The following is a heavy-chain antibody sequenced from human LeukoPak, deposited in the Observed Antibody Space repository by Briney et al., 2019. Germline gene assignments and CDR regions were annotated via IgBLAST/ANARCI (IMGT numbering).Heavy chain of an antibody. J-gene: IGHJ4*02. CDR2: INHSGYT. CDR3: TRMTTGHDY. V-gene: IGHV4-34*01. D-gene: IGHD4-17*01. Sequence: AETLTLSCAVSGFTFDDYYWSWVRQTPGKGLEWIGEINHSGYTNDSPSLKSRVTLSIDTSRKQFSLNLRSVTVADAGIYYCTRMTTGHDYWGQGNLGSVSS. CDR1: GFTFDDYY.